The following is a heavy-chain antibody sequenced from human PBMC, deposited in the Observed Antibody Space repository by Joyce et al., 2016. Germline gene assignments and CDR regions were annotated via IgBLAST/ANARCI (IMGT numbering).Heavy chain of an antibody. J-gene: IGHJ4*02. Sequence: VRLVQSGAEVKRPGASVRISCKTSGYNFTSYGVSWVRQAPGQGLEWVGGISGDNGNTNYAQKVEDRVKMTKDTSTSTAYLELRSLKYDDTAVYFCARDRYYYDSSAYLYWGQGTLLTVSS. D-gene: IGHD3-22*01. CDR2: ISGDNGNT. CDR3: ARDRYYYDSSAYLY. V-gene: IGHV1-18*01. CDR1: GYNFTSYG.